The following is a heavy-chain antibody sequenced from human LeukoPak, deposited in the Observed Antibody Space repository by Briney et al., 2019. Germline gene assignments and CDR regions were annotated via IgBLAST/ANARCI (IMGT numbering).Heavy chain of an antibody. CDR3: AINSIVVPAAMDFDY. Sequence: GGSLRLSCAASGFTFSDYYMSWIRHAPGKGLEWVSYISSSSSYTNYADSVKGRFTISRDNAKNSLYLQMNSLRAEDTAVYYCAINSIVVPAAMDFDYWGQGTLVTVSS. V-gene: IGHV3-11*06. CDR1: GFTFSDYY. J-gene: IGHJ4*02. D-gene: IGHD2-2*01. CDR2: ISSSSSYT.